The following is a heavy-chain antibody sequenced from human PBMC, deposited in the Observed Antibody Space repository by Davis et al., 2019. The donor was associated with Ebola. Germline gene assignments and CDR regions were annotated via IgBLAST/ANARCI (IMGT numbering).Heavy chain of an antibody. J-gene: IGHJ6*02. V-gene: IGHV1-18*01. D-gene: IGHD3-3*01. CDR2: ISAYHGNT. CDR3: ARPITIFGVVTRTYYCYGMDV. Sequence: ASVKVSCKASGGTFSNYAISWVRQAPGHGLEWMGWISAYHGNTNYAQKLQGRVTMTTDTSTSTAYMELRSLRSDDTAVYYCARPITIFGVVTRTYYCYGMDVWGQGTTVTVSS. CDR1: GGTFSNYA.